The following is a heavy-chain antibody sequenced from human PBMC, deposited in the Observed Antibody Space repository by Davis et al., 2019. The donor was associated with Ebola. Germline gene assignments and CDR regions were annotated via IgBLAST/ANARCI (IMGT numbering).Heavy chain of an antibody. D-gene: IGHD6-13*01. J-gene: IGHJ4*02. Sequence: PGGSLRLSCAASGFTFSSYGMHWVRQAPGKGLEWVAVKWYDGSNKYYADSVKGRFTISRDNSKNTLYLQMNSLRAEDTAVYYCARGPDSSSWEGYFDYWGQGTLVTVSS. CDR2: KWYDGSNK. CDR1: GFTFSSYG. V-gene: IGHV3-33*01. CDR3: ARGPDSSSWEGYFDY.